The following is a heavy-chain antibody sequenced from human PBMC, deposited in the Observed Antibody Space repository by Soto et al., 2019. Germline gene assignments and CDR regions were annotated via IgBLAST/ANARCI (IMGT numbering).Heavy chain of an antibody. D-gene: IGHD3-9*01. V-gene: IGHV1-8*01. CDR2: MNPNSGNT. CDR1: GYTFTSYD. Sequence: ASVKVSCKASGYTFTSYDINWVRQATGQGLDWMGWMNPNSGNTGYAQKFQGRVTMTRNTSISTAYMELSSLRSEDTAAYYCATENVLRYFDWAGRSWFDSWGQGTLVTVSS. CDR3: ATENVLRYFDWAGRSWFDS. J-gene: IGHJ5*01.